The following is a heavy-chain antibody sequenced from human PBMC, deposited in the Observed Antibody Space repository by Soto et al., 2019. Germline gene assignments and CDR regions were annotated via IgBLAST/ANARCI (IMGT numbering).Heavy chain of an antibody. CDR2: IYYSGST. V-gene: IGHV4-31*03. Sequence: QVQLQESGPGLVKPSQTLSLTCTVSGGSISSGGYYWSWIRQHPGKGLEWIGYIYYSGSTYYNPSLKSRVTISVDTSKNQFYLKLSSVTAADTAVYYCARDTVTHPDGYYYGMDVWGQGTTVTVSS. CDR1: GGSISSGGYY. D-gene: IGHD4-17*01. CDR3: ARDTVTHPDGYYYGMDV. J-gene: IGHJ6*02.